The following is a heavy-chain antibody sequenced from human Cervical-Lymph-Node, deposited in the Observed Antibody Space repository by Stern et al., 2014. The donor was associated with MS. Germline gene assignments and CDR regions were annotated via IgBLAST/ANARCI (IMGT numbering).Heavy chain of an antibody. V-gene: IGHV1-69*01. CDR2: ITPMFGTP. Sequence: QVQLVQSGAAVKKPGSSVKVSCSTSGVTFSISSISWVRHAPGQGLEWMGGITPMFGTPNYARKFQGRVATTADESTSTAYMELSTLRSEDTATYFCTIDQGGIAAYWGQGTLVTVSS. D-gene: IGHD6-13*01. J-gene: IGHJ4*02. CDR3: TIDQGGIAAY. CDR1: GVTFSISS.